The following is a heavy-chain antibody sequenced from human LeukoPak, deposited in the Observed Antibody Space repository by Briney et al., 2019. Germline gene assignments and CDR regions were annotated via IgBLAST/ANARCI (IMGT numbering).Heavy chain of an antibody. D-gene: IGHD2-2*01. CDR3: ARAPITSPFYFDC. CDR2: INWSGGST. J-gene: IGHJ4*02. CDR1: GFAFDEHG. V-gene: IGHV3-20*04. Sequence: GGSLRLSCTASGFAFDEHGMSWVRQVPGKGLEWVSGINWSGGSTGYSDPVRGRFTISRDNAKNSLYLQMDSLRAEDTASYYCARAPITSPFYFDCWGQGTLVTVSS.